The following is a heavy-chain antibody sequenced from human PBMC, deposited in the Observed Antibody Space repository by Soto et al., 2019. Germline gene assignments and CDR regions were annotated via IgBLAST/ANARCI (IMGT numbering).Heavy chain of an antibody. CDR3: ARERDRAYWFDP. CDR1: GYIFTSYY. J-gene: IGHJ5*02. V-gene: IGHV1-46*01. CDR2: AYHHAATT. D-gene: IGHD2-15*01. Sequence: QAQVVQSGAEARAPGASVKVSCKASGYIFTSYYIHWERQAPGQGLEYLGVAYHHAATTYVAQKXXXXXXXXXXXXXXXXXXXXXXXXXXXXXXXXCARERDRAYWFDPWGQGTLVTVSS.